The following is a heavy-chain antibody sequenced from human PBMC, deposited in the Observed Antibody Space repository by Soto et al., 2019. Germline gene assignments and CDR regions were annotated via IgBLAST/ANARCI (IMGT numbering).Heavy chain of an antibody. CDR3: ARVEYSSSSNFDY. V-gene: IGHV1-3*01. D-gene: IGHD6-6*01. J-gene: IGHJ4*02. CDR1: GYTFTSYA. CDR2: IIAINGNT. Sequence: GASVKVSCKASGYTFTSYAMHWVRQAPGQRLEWMGRIIAINGNTNYAQKFQGRVTITADKSTSTAYMELSSLRSEDTAVYYCARVEYSSSSNFDYWGQGTLVTVSS.